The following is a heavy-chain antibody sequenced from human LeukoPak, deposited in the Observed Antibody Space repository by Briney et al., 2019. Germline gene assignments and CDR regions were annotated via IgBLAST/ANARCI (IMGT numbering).Heavy chain of an antibody. CDR2: IRYDGSNK. Sequence: GGSLRLSCVASGFTFNTYGMHWVRQAPGKGLEWVAFIRYDGSNKYYADSVKGRFTISRDNAKNSLYLQMNSLRAEDTAVYYCARYYFPYDYVWGSYRPGDYFDYWGQGTLVTVSS. J-gene: IGHJ4*02. V-gene: IGHV3-30*02. CDR3: ARYYFPYDYVWGSYRPGDYFDY. CDR1: GFTFNTYG. D-gene: IGHD3-16*02.